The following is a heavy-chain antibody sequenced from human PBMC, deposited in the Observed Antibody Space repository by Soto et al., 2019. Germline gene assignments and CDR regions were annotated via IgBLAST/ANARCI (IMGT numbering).Heavy chain of an antibody. V-gene: IGHV3-21*01. D-gene: IGHD3-10*01. CDR3: ARGKYYYGSGSRRDYYGMDV. CDR1: GFTFSTYS. Sequence: GGSLRLSCAASGFTFSTYSINWVRQAPGKGLEWVSSIGSSSNYIYYADSVKGRFTISRDNAKSSLYLQMNSLRAEDTAVYYCARGKYYYGSGSRRDYYGMDVWGQGTTVTVSS. CDR2: IGSSSNYI. J-gene: IGHJ6*02.